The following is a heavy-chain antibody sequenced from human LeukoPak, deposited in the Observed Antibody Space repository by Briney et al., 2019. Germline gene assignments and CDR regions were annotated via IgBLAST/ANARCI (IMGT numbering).Heavy chain of an antibody. Sequence: ASVKVSCKASGYTLTNNHMHWVRQAPGQGLEWMGIINPSGGSTSYAQKFQGRAIMTRDTSTSTVYMDLSSLRSEDTAMYYCARDLGYGSHLYYFDYWGQGTLVTVSS. V-gene: IGHV1-46*01. CDR2: INPSGGST. CDR3: ARDLGYGSHLYYFDY. CDR1: GYTLTNNH. D-gene: IGHD4-17*01. J-gene: IGHJ4*02.